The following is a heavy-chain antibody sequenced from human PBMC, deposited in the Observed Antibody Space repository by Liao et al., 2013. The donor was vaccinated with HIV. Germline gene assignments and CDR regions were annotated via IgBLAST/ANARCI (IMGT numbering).Heavy chain of an antibody. D-gene: IGHD2-15*01. CDR2: IYTSGTT. Sequence: QVQLQESGPGLVKPSQTLSLTCTVSGGPISSGAYYWSWIRQPAGKGLEWIGRIYTSGTTNYSPSLKSRVTISVDTSKNQFSLKLNSVTAADTAVYYCARDPPDNGGWDFDCWGRGTRGHRLL. J-gene: IGHJ4*02. CDR1: GGPISSGAYY. V-gene: IGHV4-61*02. CDR3: ARDPPDNGGWDFDC.